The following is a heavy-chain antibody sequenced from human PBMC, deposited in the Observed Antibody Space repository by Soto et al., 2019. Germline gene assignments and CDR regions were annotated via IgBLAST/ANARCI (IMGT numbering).Heavy chain of an antibody. V-gene: IGHV1-3*05. D-gene: IGHD1-7*01. J-gene: IGHJ4*02. Sequence: QVYLVQSGAEEKNPGASVKVSCKASGYSFSTHAMHWVRQAPGQGLEWVGWINSVNDHTIYSEKFQGRVTITSDTSATTAYMELSSLTSEDTAVDYCARNILGGTTDYWGQGTLVTVSS. CDR1: GYSFSTHA. CDR3: ARNILGGTTDY. CDR2: INSVNDHT.